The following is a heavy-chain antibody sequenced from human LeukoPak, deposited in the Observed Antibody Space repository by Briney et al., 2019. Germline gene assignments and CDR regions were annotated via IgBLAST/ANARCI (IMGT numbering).Heavy chain of an antibody. CDR3: ARDLSYYYDSSGYYY. Sequence: PGGSLRLSCAASGFTFTTYSMNWVRQAPGKGLEWVSSITSSSASMYYADSVKGRFTISRDNAKNSLYLQMNSLRAEDTAVYYCARDLSYYYDSSGYYYWGQGTLVTVSS. CDR1: GFTFTTYS. D-gene: IGHD3-22*01. V-gene: IGHV3-21*04. J-gene: IGHJ4*02. CDR2: ITSSSASM.